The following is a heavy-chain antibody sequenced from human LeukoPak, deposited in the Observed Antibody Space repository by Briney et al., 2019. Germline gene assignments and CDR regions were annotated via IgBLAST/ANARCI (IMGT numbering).Heavy chain of an antibody. V-gene: IGHV1-2*02. CDR3: ARGIKAAAEDWFDP. J-gene: IGHJ5*02. CDR2: INPNSGGT. Sequence: GASVKVSCKASGYTFTGYYMHWVRQAPGQGLEWMGWINPNSGGTNYAQKFQGRVTMTRDTPISTAYMELSRLRSDDTAVYYCARGIKAAAEDWFDPWGQGTLVTVSS. D-gene: IGHD6-13*01. CDR1: GYTFTGYY.